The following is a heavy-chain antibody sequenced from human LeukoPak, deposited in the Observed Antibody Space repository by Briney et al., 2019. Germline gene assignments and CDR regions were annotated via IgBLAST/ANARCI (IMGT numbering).Heavy chain of an antibody. J-gene: IGHJ5*02. Sequence: GGSLRLSCAGSGFTFSRYEMNWVRQAPGTGLEWISYISGSGDTIYYADSVKGRFTISRDNAKNSLYLQINSLRAEDTAVYHCARAPLVLQYRWWFDPWGPGTLVIVSS. CDR3: ARAPLVLQYRWWFDP. D-gene: IGHD5-24*01. CDR1: GFTFSRYE. CDR2: ISGSGDTI. V-gene: IGHV3-48*03.